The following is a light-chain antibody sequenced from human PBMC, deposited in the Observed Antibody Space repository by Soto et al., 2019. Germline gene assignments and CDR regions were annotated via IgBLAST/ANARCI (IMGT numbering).Light chain of an antibody. CDR1: QDISTY. CDR2: GAS. Sequence: RLTQSPSSLSASVGDTVTISCRASQDISTYLAWYQQKPGKAPTLLIFGASSLHNGVPPRFAGSGSGSDFTLTITRLQPDDFATYFGQHYSLYSAPFGQGTRV. CDR3: QHYSLYSAP. J-gene: IGKJ5*01. V-gene: IGKV1-5*01.